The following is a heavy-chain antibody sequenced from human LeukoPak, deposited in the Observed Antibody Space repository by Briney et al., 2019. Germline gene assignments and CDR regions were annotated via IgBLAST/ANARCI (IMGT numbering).Heavy chain of an antibody. CDR1: GGSFSGYY. Sequence: PSETLSLTCAVYGGSFSGYYWSWIRQPPGKGLEWIGEINHSGSTNYNPSLKSRVTISVDTSKNQFSLKLSSVTAADTAVYYCARGSHDGKGGGHWYFDLWGRGTLVTVSS. D-gene: IGHD3-22*01. CDR3: ARGSHDGKGGGHWYFDL. J-gene: IGHJ2*01. V-gene: IGHV4-34*01. CDR2: INHSGST.